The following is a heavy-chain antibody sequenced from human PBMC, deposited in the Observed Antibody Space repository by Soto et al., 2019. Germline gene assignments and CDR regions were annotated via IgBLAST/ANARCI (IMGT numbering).Heavy chain of an antibody. D-gene: IGHD2-15*01. CDR1: GYTLTELS. CDR3: ETGPCRGGSCYSFRADFDY. V-gene: IGHV1-24*01. CDR2: FDPEDGET. J-gene: IGHJ4*02. Sequence: ASVKVSCKVSGYTLTELSMHWVRQAPGKGLEWMGGFDPEDGETIYAQKFQGRVTMTEDTSTDTAYMELSSLRSEDTAVYYCETGPCRGGSCYSFRADFDYWGQGTLVTVSS.